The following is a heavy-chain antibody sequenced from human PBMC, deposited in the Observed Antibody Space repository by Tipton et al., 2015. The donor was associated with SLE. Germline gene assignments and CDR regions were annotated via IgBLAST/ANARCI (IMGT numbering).Heavy chain of an antibody. CDR2: INHSGST. CDR1: GGSFSGYY. J-gene: IGHJ5*02. CDR3: AREGRVPPLRFLEWLPRSGWFDP. V-gene: IGHV4-34*01. D-gene: IGHD3-3*01. Sequence: LRLSCAVYGGSFSGYYWTWIRQPPGKGLEWIGEINHSGSTNYNPSLKSRVTISVDTSKNQFSLKLDSVTAADTAVYYCAREGRVPPLRFLEWLPRSGWFDPWGQGTLVTVSS.